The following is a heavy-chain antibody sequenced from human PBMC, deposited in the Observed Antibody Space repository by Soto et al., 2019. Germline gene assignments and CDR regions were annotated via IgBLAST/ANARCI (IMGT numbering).Heavy chain of an antibody. V-gene: IGHV1-24*01. J-gene: IGHJ4*02. CDR2: FDPEDGET. CDR3: ATDFPSPGHTAQYYFDY. CDR1: GYTLTELS. Sequence: ASVKVSCKVSGYTLTELSMHWVRQAPGKGLEWMGGFDPEDGETSYAQKFQGRVTMTEDTSTDTAYMELSSLRSEDTAVYYCATDFPSPGHTAQYYFDYWGQGTLVTVLL.